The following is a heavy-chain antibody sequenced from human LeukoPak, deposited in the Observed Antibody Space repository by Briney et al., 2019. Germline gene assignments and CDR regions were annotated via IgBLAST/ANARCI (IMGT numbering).Heavy chain of an antibody. V-gene: IGHV3-23*01. CDR2: ISGSAGST. J-gene: IGHJ4*02. CDR1: GFTFSNYA. Sequence: GGSLRLSCAASGFTFSNYAMSWVRQAPGKGLEWVSVISGSAGSTYYADSVKGRFTISRDNSKNTLYLQMNSLRAEDTAVYYCAKITIFGVVIPYYFDYWGQGTLVTVSS. CDR3: AKITIFGVVIPYYFDY. D-gene: IGHD3-3*01.